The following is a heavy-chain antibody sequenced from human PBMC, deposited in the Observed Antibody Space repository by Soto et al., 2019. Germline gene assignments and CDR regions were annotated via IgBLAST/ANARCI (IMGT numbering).Heavy chain of an antibody. D-gene: IGHD6-19*01. V-gene: IGHV3-23*01. CDR3: AKNKHIAVAGPLDY. CDR2: ISGSGGST. J-gene: IGHJ4*02. Sequence: PGGSLRLSCAASGFTFSSYAMSWVRQAPGKGLEWVSAISGSGGSTYYADSVKGRFTISRDNSKNTLYLQMNSLRAEDTAVYYCAKNKHIAVAGPLDYWGQGTLVTVSS. CDR1: GFTFSSYA.